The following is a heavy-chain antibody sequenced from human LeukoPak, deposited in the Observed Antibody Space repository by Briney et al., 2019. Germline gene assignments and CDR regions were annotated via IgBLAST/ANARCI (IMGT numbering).Heavy chain of an antibody. V-gene: IGHV3-38-3*01. CDR3: NQCTYSSSWYLKLDY. D-gene: IGHD6-13*01. J-gene: IGHJ4*02. CDR2: ISGGST. CDR1: GFTVSSNE. Sequence: GGSLRLSCAASGFTVSSNEMSWVRQAPGKGLEWVSSISGGSTYYADSRKGRFTISRDNSKNTLHLQMSSLRAEDTAVYYCNQCTYSSSWYLKLDYWGQGTLVTVSS.